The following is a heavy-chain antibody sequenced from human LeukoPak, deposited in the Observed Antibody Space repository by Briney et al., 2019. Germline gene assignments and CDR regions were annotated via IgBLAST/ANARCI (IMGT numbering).Heavy chain of an antibody. D-gene: IGHD3-10*01. J-gene: IGHJ5*02. CDR1: GYTFTGYY. CDR3: ARVPTMTRGAGYFDP. Sequence: ASVTVSCKASGYTFTGYYMHWVRQAPRQGLEWMGWINPKSGVTNYAQKFQGRVTMTRDTSINTAYMELSRLTSDDTAVYYCARVPTMTRGAGYFDPWGQGTLVTVSS. V-gene: IGHV1-2*02. CDR2: INPKSGVT.